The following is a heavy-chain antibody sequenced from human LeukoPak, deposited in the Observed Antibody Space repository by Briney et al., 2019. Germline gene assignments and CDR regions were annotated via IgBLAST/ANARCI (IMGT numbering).Heavy chain of an antibody. CDR3: VKGSGTHYYFYYMDV. D-gene: IGHD1-26*01. CDR2: ISGTGSAV. Sequence: GGSRRLSCAASGFSFITYAMNWVRQAPGKELEWVSGISGTGSAVGYADSVKGRFTVSRDTSKRTVYLQMSGLRVDDTATYYCVKGSGTHYYFYYMDVWGKGTPVTVSS. J-gene: IGHJ6*03. CDR1: GFSFITYA. V-gene: IGHV3-48*03.